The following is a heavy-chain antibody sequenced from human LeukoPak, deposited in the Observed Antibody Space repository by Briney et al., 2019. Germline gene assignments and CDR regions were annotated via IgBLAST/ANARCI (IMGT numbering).Heavy chain of an antibody. CDR3: ATRGLSGYYYGMDV. J-gene: IGHJ6*02. CDR2: ITSAGAT. V-gene: IGHV3-66*01. D-gene: IGHD3/OR15-3a*01. CDR1: GFTFSSYY. Sequence: GGSLRLSCAASGFTFSSYYMSWARLAPGKGLEWVSIITSAGATHYATSVKGRFTISRDSSKNTVYLEMNSLRAEDTAVYYCATRGLSGYYYGMDVWGQGTTVTVSS.